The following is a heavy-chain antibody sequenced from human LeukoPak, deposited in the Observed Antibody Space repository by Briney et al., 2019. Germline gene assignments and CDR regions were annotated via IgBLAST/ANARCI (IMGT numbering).Heavy chain of an antibody. CDR2: IYYSGST. V-gene: IGHV4-59*01. CDR1: GGSISSYY. J-gene: IGHJ6*03. Sequence: SETLSPTCTVSGGSISSYYWSWIRQPPGKGLEWIGYIYYSGSTNCNPSLKSRVTISVDTSKNQFSLKLSSVTAADTAVYYCARSPDYYYYYYMDVWGKGTTVTVSS. CDR3: ARSPDYYYYYYMDV.